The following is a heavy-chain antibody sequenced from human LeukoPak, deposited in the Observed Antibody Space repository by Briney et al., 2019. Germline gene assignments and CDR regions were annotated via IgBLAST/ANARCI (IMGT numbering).Heavy chain of an antibody. CDR1: GGSISSSSYY. D-gene: IGHD3-3*01. CDR3: ARHSIITIFGVIIPYYFDY. J-gene: IGHJ4*02. V-gene: IGHV4-39*01. CDR2: IYYSGST. Sequence: SETLSLTCTVSGGSISSSSYYWGWIRQPPGKGLEWIGSIYYSGSTYYNPSLKSRVTISVDTSKNQFSLKLSSVTAADTAVYYCARHSIITIFGVIIPYYFDYWGQGTLVTVSS.